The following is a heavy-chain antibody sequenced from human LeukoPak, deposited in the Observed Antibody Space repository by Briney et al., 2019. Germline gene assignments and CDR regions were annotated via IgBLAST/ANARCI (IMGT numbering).Heavy chain of an antibody. CDR1: GFTFSSYG. D-gene: IGHD3-22*01. Sequence: PGRSLRLSCAASGFTFSSYGMHWVRQAPGKGLEWVALISYDGSKKYYADSVKGRFTISRDNPNNTVYLQMNSPRAGDTAVYYCVRDVGVGSGIYYFFDYWGQGILVTVSS. J-gene: IGHJ4*02. CDR3: VRDVGVGSGIYYFFDY. CDR2: ISYDGSKK. V-gene: IGHV3-33*01.